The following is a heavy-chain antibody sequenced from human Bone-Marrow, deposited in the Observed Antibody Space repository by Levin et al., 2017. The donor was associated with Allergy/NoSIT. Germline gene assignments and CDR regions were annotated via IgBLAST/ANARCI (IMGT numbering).Heavy chain of an antibody. CDR2: ISYDGSNK. J-gene: IGHJ6*02. CDR1: GFTFSSYA. D-gene: IGHD3-3*01. V-gene: IGHV3-30*04. Sequence: GGSLRLSCAASGFTFSSYAMHWVRQAPGKGLEWVAVISYDGSNKYYADSVKGRFTISRDNSKNTLYLQMNSLRAEDTAVYYCARENYDFWSGYYSLYYYGMDVWGQGTTVTVSS. CDR3: ARENYDFWSGYYSLYYYGMDV.